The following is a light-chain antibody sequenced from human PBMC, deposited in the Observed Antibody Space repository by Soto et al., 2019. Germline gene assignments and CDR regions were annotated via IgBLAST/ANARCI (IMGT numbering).Light chain of an antibody. Sequence: EIVLTQSPGTLSLSPGERATLSCRASQSISSSYLAWYQQKPGQAPRLLVYAASSRATGIPDRFSASGSGTDFTLTISRLEPEDFAVYYCQKYGNSPLTFGGGTKVEIK. V-gene: IGKV3-20*01. CDR1: QSISSSY. CDR3: QKYGNSPLT. CDR2: AAS. J-gene: IGKJ4*01.